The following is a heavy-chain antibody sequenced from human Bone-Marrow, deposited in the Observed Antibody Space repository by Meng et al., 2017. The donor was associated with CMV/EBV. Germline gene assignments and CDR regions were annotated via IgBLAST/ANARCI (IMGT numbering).Heavy chain of an antibody. CDR1: GYTFTSYY. CDR3: ATSSYCGGDCYDY. J-gene: IGHJ4*02. CDR2: INPSGGST. V-gene: IGHV1-46*01. D-gene: IGHD2-21*01. Sequence: ASVKVSCKASGYTFTSYYMHWVRQAPGQGLEWMGIINPSGGSTSYAQKFQGRVTMTRDTSTSTVYMELSSLRSEDTAVCYCATSSYCGGDCYDYWGQGTLVTVSS.